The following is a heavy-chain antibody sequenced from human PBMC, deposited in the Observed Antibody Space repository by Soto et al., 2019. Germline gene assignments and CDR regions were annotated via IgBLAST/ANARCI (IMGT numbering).Heavy chain of an antibody. Sequence: GGSLRLSCAASGFTFSSYAMSWVRQAPGKGLEWVSAISGSGGSTYYADSVKGRFTISRDNSKNTLYLQMNSLRAEDTAVYYCAKVTGSGSYYTYFDYWGQGTLVTVSS. D-gene: IGHD3-10*01. CDR1: GFTFSSYA. CDR2: ISGSGGST. CDR3: AKVTGSGSYYTYFDY. V-gene: IGHV3-23*01. J-gene: IGHJ4*02.